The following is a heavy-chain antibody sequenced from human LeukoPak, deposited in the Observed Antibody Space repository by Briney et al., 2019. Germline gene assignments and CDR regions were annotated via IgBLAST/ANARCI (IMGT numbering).Heavy chain of an antibody. J-gene: IGHJ4*02. CDR1: GFTFSSHW. V-gene: IGHV3-7*01. D-gene: IGHD3-3*01. Sequence: SGGSLRLSCADSGFTFSSHWMNWVRQAPGRGLEWVGNINPDGSETYYVDSMKGRFTISRDNAKDSVYLQMNTLRVEDTAVYYCARGGFLEPFDYWGQGTLVTVSS. CDR3: ARGGFLEPFDY. CDR2: INPDGSET.